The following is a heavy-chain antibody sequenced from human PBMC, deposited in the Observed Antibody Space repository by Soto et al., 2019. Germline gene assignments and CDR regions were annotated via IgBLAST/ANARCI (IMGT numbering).Heavy chain of an antibody. V-gene: IGHV3-23*01. Sequence: EVQLLESGGGLVQPGGSLRLSCVVSGLTFSRVDLSWVRQPPGKGLEWVSASNSDFSTHYVDSVKGRFTMSRDYSKNTLYLQMNRLSAEDTALYYCVKHSWNYWGQGTLVTVSS. CDR1: GLTFSRVD. D-gene: IGHD1-1*01. CDR2: SNSDFST. CDR3: VKHSWNY. J-gene: IGHJ4*02.